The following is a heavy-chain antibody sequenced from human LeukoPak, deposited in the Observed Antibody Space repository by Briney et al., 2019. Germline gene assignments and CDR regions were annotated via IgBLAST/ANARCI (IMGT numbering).Heavy chain of an antibody. D-gene: IGHD2/OR15-2a*01. V-gene: IGHV1-69*06. CDR2: ITPIFGTA. J-gene: IGHJ6*03. CDR1: GGTFSSYA. Sequence: SVKVSCKASGGTFSSYAISWVRQAPGQGLEWMGGITPIFGTANYAQKFQGRVTITADKSTSTAYMELSSLRSEDTAVYYCARAFLYDRPNPGRDQNYYYYMDVWGKGTTVTVSS. CDR3: ARAFLYDRPNPGRDQNYYYYMDV.